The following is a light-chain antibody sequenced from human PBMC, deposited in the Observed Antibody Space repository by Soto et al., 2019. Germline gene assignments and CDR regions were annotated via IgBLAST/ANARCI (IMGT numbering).Light chain of an antibody. CDR2: LNSDGSH. CDR1: SGHSSYA. V-gene: IGLV4-69*01. J-gene: IGLJ2*01. CDR3: QTWGTGIRV. Sequence: QPVLTQSPSASASLGASVKLTCTLSSGHSSYAIAWHQQQPEKGPPYLMKLNSDGSHSKGDGIPDRFSGSSSGAERYLTISSLQAEDEDDYYCQTWGTGIRVFGGGTKVTVL.